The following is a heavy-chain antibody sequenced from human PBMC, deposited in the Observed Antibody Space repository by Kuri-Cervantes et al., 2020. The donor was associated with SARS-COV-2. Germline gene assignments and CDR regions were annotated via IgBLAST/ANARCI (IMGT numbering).Heavy chain of an antibody. CDR3: VRHRNEGEY. CDR2: KREEGDAT. D-gene: IGHD3-16*01. J-gene: IGHJ4*02. Sequence: GGSLKIYCGASGFTFNKYWMVWVRQAPGKGLEWVANKREEGDATAYVGVVRGRFTISKDNSKNTLYLQMDSLRAEDTAVYYCVRHRNEGEYWGQGTLVTVSS. V-gene: IGHV3-7*03. CDR1: GFTFNKYW.